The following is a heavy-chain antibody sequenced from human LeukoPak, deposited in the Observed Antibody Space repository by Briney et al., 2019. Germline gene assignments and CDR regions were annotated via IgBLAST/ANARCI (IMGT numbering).Heavy chain of an antibody. CDR1: GFTFSSYA. V-gene: IGHV3-23*01. D-gene: IGHD2-15*01. Sequence: GGSLRLSCAASGFTFSSYAMSWVRQAPGKGLEWVSAISGSGGSTYYADSVKGRFTISRDNSKNTLYLQMNSLRAEDTAVYYCATITPDSDIVVVVAAPGAFDIWGQGTMVTVSS. CDR3: ATITPDSDIVVVVAAPGAFDI. CDR2: ISGSGGST. J-gene: IGHJ3*02.